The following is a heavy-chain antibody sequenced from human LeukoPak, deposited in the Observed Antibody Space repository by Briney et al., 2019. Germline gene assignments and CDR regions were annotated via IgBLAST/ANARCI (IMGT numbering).Heavy chain of an antibody. Sequence: ASVKDSCKASGYAFIHYAVNWVRLAPGQGLEWMGWINTNTGNPTYAQGFTGRFVFSLDTSVSTTYVQISSLKAEDTAVYYCARDPGDDFVVPGDPWGQGTLVSVSS. CDR1: GYAFIHYA. CDR2: INTNTGNP. J-gene: IGHJ5*02. CDR3: ARDPGDDFVVPGDP. V-gene: IGHV7-4-1*02. D-gene: IGHD2-2*01.